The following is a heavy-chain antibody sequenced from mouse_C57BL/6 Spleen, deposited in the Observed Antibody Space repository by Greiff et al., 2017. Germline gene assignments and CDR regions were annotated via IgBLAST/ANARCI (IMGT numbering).Heavy chain of an antibody. Sequence: VQLQQSGPELVKPGASVKLSCKASGYTFTSYDINWVKQRPGQGLEWIGWIYPRDGSTKYNEKFKGKATLTVDTSSSTAYMELHSLTSEDSAVYFCARRGIYYDYDGESFDYWGQGTTLTVSS. V-gene: IGHV1-85*01. J-gene: IGHJ2*01. CDR3: ARRGIYYDYDGESFDY. CDR2: IYPRDGST. CDR1: GYTFTSYD. D-gene: IGHD2-4*01.